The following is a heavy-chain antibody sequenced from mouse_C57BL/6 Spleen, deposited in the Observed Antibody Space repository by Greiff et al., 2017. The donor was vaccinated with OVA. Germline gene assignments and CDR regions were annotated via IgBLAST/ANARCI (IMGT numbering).Heavy chain of an antibody. V-gene: IGHV10-3*01. CDR3: VREEDYDGYDDYFDY. CDR1: GFTFNTYA. J-gene: IGHJ2*01. Sequence: EVKLVESGGGLVQPKGSLKLSCAASGFTFNTYAMHWVRQAPGKGLEWVARIRSKSSNYATYYADSVKDRFTISRDDSQSMLYLQMNNLKTEDTAMYDGVREEDYDGYDDYFDYWGQGTTLTVSA. CDR2: IRSKSSNYAT. D-gene: IGHD2-3*01.